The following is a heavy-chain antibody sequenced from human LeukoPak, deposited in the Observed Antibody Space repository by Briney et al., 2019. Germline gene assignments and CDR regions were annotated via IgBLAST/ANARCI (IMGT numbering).Heavy chain of an antibody. V-gene: IGHV3-23*01. CDR3: TVNPYYYDSSGLFPARFDAFDI. Sequence: PGGPLRLSCAASGFTFSSYAMSWVRQAPGKGLEWVSAISSSGGSTYYADSVKGRFTISRDNSKNTLYLQMNSLRAEDTAVYYCTVNPYYYDSSGLFPARFDAFDIWGQGTMVTVSS. CDR1: GFTFSSYA. D-gene: IGHD3-22*01. CDR2: ISSSGGST. J-gene: IGHJ3*02.